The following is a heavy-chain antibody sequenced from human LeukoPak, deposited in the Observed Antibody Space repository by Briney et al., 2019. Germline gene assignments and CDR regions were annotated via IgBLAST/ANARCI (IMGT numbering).Heavy chain of an antibody. Sequence: ASVKVSCKASGYTFTGYYMHWVRQAPGQGLEWMGWINPNSGGTNYAQKFQGRVTMTRDTSISTAYMELSRLRSDDTAVYYCARETYYYDSSGAFDIWGQGTMVTVSS. CDR2: INPNSGGT. CDR3: ARETYYYDSSGAFDI. D-gene: IGHD3-22*01. J-gene: IGHJ3*02. CDR1: GYTFTGYY. V-gene: IGHV1-2*02.